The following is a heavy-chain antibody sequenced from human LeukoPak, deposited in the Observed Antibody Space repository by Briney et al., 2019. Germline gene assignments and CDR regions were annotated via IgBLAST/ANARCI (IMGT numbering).Heavy chain of an antibody. Sequence: GGSLRLSCAASGFTYGSYGLHWVRQAPGKGVEGVGLIHDDGNKKDYAESVKGRFTISRHNSKIMLYLQMNSLIVADTAVYYCAKHHSGCLTPFDFWGQGTLVTVSS. CDR2: IHDDGNKK. D-gene: IGHD6-19*01. V-gene: IGHV3-30*02. CDR1: GFTYGSYG. CDR3: AKHHSGCLTPFDF. J-gene: IGHJ4*02.